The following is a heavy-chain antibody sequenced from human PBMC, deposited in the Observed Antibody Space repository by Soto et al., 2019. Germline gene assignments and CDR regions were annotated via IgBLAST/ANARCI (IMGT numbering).Heavy chain of an antibody. J-gene: IGHJ4*02. CDR1: GYTFTSYG. V-gene: IGHV1-18*01. Sequence: ASVKVSCKASGYTFTSYGISWVRQAPGQGLEWMGWISAYNGNTNYAQKLQGRVTMTTDTSTSTAYMELRSLRSDDTAVYYCARHIQGKRLCSSTSCSCPFDYWGQGNLVNVS. CDR2: ISAYNGNT. D-gene: IGHD2-2*01. CDR3: ARHIQGKRLCSSTSCSCPFDY.